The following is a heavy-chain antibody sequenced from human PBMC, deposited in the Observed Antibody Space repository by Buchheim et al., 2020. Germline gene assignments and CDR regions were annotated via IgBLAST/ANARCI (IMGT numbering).Heavy chain of an antibody. V-gene: IGHV3-74*01. D-gene: IGHD3-22*01. CDR3: ATDHYDNSGDSSFDY. Sequence: EVQLVQSGGGLVQPGGSLRLSCAASGFTFSNLWMHWVRQVPGKGLVWVSTIISDGSSTSHADSVKGRFTISRDNAKNTLYLQMNRLRAEDTGVYYCATDHYDNSGDSSFDYWGQGTL. CDR2: IISDGSST. J-gene: IGHJ4*02. CDR1: GFTFSNLW.